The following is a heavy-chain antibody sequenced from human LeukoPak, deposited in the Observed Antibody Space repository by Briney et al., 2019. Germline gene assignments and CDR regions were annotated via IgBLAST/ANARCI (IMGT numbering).Heavy chain of an antibody. CDR1: GGSFSGYY. CDR2: INHSGST. J-gene: IGHJ4*02. CDR3: ARDNSGIAAAGQFDY. D-gene: IGHD6-13*01. Sequence: PSETLSLTCAVYGGSFSGYYWSWIRQPPGKGLEWIGEINHSGSTNYNPSLKSRVTISVDTSKNQFSLKLSSVTAADTAVYYCARDNSGIAAAGQFDYWGQGTLVTVSS. V-gene: IGHV4-34*01.